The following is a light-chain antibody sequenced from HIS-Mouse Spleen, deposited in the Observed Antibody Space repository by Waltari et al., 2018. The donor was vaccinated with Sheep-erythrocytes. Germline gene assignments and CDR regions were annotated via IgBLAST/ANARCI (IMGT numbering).Light chain of an antibody. Sequence: DIQMTQSPSSPSASVGDRVTITCRASQSISSYLNWYKQKPRKAPQLLIYAASTLQSGVPSRFSGSGAGTDFTLTISSLQPEDFATYYCQQSYSTPPTFGGGTKVEIK. CDR1: QSISSY. CDR2: AAS. V-gene: IGKV1-39*01. J-gene: IGKJ4*01. CDR3: QQSYSTPPT.